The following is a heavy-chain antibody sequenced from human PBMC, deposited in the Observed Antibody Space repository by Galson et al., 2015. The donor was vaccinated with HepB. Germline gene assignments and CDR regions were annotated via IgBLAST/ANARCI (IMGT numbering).Heavy chain of an antibody. CDR2: ISGSGGST. CDR3: AKDLNGRQLFPDVFDI. D-gene: IGHD6-13*01. CDR1: GFTFSNYA. Sequence: SLRLSCAASGFTFSNYAMGWVRQAPGKGLEWVSNISGSGGSTYYADSVKGRITISRDNSKNTLYLLMNSLRAEDTAVYYCAKDLNGRQLFPDVFDIWGQGTMVTVSS. J-gene: IGHJ3*02. V-gene: IGHV3-23*01.